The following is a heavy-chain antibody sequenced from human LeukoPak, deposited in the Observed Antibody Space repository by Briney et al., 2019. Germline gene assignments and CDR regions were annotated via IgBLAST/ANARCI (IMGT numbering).Heavy chain of an antibody. J-gene: IGHJ4*02. V-gene: IGHV4-59*01. CDR2: IHYSGST. Sequence: PSETLSLTCTVSGGSISSYYWSWIRQPPGKGLEWIGYIHYSGSTNYNPSLKSRVTISLDTSKNQFSLKLSSVTAADTAVYYCARDRSRDGYNLAYWGQGTLVTVSS. D-gene: IGHD5-24*01. CDR3: ARDRSRDGYNLAY. CDR1: GGSISSYY.